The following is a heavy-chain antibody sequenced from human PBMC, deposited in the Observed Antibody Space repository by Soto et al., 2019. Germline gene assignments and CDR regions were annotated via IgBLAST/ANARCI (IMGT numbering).Heavy chain of an antibody. J-gene: IGHJ6*02. CDR1: GYTFSSYG. D-gene: IGHD3-22*01. CDR3: ARGGYYDSSGSRNYHYYGMNV. V-gene: IGHV1-18*01. Sequence: QVQLVQSGGEVKKPGASVKVSCKASGYTFSSYGINWVRQAPGQGLEWLGWISPYDGNTKYAQILQGRVSMTTDTSTKTAYMEVRSLRSDDTAVYYCARGGYYDSSGSRNYHYYGMNVWGQGTTVTDSS. CDR2: ISPYDGNT.